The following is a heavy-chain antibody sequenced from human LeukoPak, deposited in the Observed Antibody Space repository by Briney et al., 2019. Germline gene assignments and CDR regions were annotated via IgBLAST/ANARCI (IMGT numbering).Heavy chain of an antibody. CDR3: ARPMQYYDILTGYYRVDAFDI. CDR2: LNPNSAGI. J-gene: IGHJ3*02. D-gene: IGHD3-9*01. V-gene: IGHV1-2*02. Sequence: ASVKVSCQASGYTFRDYYINWVRQAPGQGLEWMGWLNPNSAGINYAQKFQGRVTMTRDTSISTAYMELSRLRSDDTAVYYCARPMQYYDILTGYYRVDAFDIWGQGTMVTVSS. CDR1: GYTFRDYY.